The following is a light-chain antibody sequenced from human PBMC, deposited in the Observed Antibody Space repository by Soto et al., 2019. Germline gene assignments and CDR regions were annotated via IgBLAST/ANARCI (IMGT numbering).Light chain of an antibody. Sequence: QAVVTQPPSASGTPGQRVTISCSGSSSNIGSNTVNWYQQLPGTAPKLLIYSNNQRPSGVPDRFSVSKSGTSASLAISGLQSGDEAAYYCAACDDSLNGPVFGGVTKVTVL. CDR1: SSNIGSNT. CDR3: AACDDSLNGPV. V-gene: IGLV1-44*01. J-gene: IGLJ2*01. CDR2: SNN.